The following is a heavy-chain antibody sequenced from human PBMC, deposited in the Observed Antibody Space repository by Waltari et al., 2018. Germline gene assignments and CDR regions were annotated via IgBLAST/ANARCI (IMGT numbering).Heavy chain of an antibody. V-gene: IGHV4-61*02. CDR2: IYTSGST. Sequence: QVQLQESGPGLVKPSQTLSLTCTVSGGSIRSGSYSWSWIRQPAGKGLEWIGRIYTSGSTNYNPSLKSRVTISVDTSKNQFSLKLSSVTAADTAVYYCARDAGYSSGWYVPADYYYMDVWGKGTTVTVSS. D-gene: IGHD6-19*01. CDR3: ARDAGYSSGWYVPADYYYMDV. J-gene: IGHJ6*03. CDR1: GGSIRSGSYS.